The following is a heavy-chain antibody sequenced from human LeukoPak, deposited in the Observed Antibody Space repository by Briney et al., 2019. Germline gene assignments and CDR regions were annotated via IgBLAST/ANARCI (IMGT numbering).Heavy chain of an antibody. V-gene: IGHV4-39*07. CDR1: GGSIASGSYY. CDR2: IYYSGST. J-gene: IGHJ4*02. D-gene: IGHD2-15*01. Sequence: SETLSLTCTVSGGSIASGSYYWVWIRQPPGKGLEWIGSIYYSGSTYYNPSLKSRVTISVDTSKNQFSLNLASVTAADTAVYYCARVGVFGYCTRDSCHSPFDYWGQGTLVTVSS. CDR3: ARVGVFGYCTRDSCHSPFDY.